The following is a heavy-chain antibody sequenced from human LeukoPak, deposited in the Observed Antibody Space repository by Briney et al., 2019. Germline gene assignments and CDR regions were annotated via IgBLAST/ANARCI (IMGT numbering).Heavy chain of an antibody. D-gene: IGHD3/OR15-3a*01. CDR1: DDSISTSSHY. V-gene: IGHV4-39*07. CDR3: ARDRAVGYDFWSGYYSDV. CDR2: ISDSGNT. J-gene: IGHJ6*04. Sequence: KPSETLSLTCTVSDDSISTSSHYWGWIHQPPGKGLEWIGSISDSGNTYYNPSLKTRVTISVDTSEIQFSLKLTSVTAADTAVYYCARDRAVGYDFWSGYYSDVWGKGTTVIVSS.